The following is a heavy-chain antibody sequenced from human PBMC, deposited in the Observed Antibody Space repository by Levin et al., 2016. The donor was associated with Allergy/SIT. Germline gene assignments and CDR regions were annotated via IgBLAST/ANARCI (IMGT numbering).Heavy chain of an antibody. J-gene: IGHJ4*02. Sequence: GESLKISCAASGFTFRDNWMHWVRQAPGKGLMWVSRISSDGTFPTYADSVKGRFTISRDNAENTLYLEMSSLRVEDTAIYYCVRDFTHRGAFADWGQGILVTVSS. CDR3: VRDFTHRGAFAD. V-gene: IGHV3-74*03. CDR1: GFTFRDNW. CDR2: ISSDGTFP.